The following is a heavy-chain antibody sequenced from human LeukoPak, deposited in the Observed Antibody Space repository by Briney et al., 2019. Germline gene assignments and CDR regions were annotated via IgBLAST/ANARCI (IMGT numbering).Heavy chain of an antibody. CDR1: GFTFSDYY. CDR3: AGGSGIVVVVAATTLRY. D-gene: IGHD2-15*01. V-gene: IGHV3-11*01. J-gene: IGHJ4*02. Sequence: PGGSLRLSCAASGFTFSDYYMSWIRQAPGKGLEWVSYISSSGSTIYYADSVKGRFTISRDNAKNSLYLQMNSLRAEDTAVYYCAGGSGIVVVVAATTLRYWGQGTLVTVSS. CDR2: ISSSGSTI.